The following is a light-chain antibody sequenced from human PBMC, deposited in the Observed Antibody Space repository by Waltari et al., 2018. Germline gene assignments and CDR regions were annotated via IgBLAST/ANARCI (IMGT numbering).Light chain of an antibody. CDR2: LGT. Sequence: DIVMTQSPLSLPVTPGEPASISCRSSQSLLHSNGYNYLDWYLQKPGQSPQLLIYLGTNRASWVPDRFSGSGSGTDYTLKISRVEAEDVGVYYCMQARQTPWTFGQGTKVEIK. J-gene: IGKJ1*01. CDR1: QSLLHSNGYNY. V-gene: IGKV2-28*01. CDR3: MQARQTPWT.